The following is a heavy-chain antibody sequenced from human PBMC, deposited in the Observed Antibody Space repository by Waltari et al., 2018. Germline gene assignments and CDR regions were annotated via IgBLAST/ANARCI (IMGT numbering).Heavy chain of an antibody. CDR3: ARGSYYFDY. V-gene: IGHV3-33*01. J-gene: IGHJ4*02. D-gene: IGHD1-26*01. Sequence: QVQLVESGGGVVQPGRSLRLSCAASGFTFSSYGMHWVRQAPGKGLEGVAVIWYDGSNKYYADSGKGRFTISRDNSKNTLYLQMNSLRAEDTAVYYCARGSYYFDYWGQGTLVTVSS. CDR2: IWYDGSNK. CDR1: GFTFSSYG.